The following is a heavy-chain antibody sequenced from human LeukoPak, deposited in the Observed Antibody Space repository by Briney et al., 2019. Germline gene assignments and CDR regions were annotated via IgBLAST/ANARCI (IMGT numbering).Heavy chain of an antibody. Sequence: SETLSLTCTVSGGSISSYYWSWIRQPPGKGLEWIGYIYYSGSTNYNPSLKSRVTISVDTSKNQFSLKLSSVTAADTAVYCCASRRVDYFDYWGQGTLVTVSS. J-gene: IGHJ4*02. CDR3: ASRRVDYFDY. CDR1: GGSISSYY. V-gene: IGHV4-59*01. CDR2: IYYSGST.